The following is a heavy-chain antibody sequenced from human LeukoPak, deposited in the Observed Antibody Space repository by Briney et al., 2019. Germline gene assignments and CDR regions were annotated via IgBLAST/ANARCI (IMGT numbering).Heavy chain of an antibody. CDR1: GFSLNTSAVG. V-gene: IGHV2-5*01. CDR3: AYTLVRMHMGPFDV. D-gene: IGHD3-16*01. J-gene: IGHJ3*01. Sequence: SGPTLVNPTPTLTLTCSFSGFSLNTSAVGVGWVRQPPVKALECLAAILSRDDNRYIPTHTDRLTITKDTSSNPGVLARVNLSAVDTDTYDCAYTLVRMHMGPFDVWGQGTMVTVSS. CDR2: ILSRDDN.